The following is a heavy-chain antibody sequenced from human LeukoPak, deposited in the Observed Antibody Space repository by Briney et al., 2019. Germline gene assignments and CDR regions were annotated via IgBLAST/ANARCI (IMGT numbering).Heavy chain of an antibody. CDR3: AKGTHSSDYSAPYKFYYMDV. V-gene: IGHV4-39*02. CDR1: GGSISNGDFY. Sequence: SSETLSLTCTVSGGSISNGDFYWDWIRQPPGRQLEWIGNIHYTGTTYYIPSLKGRITMYVDTSKNQFSLKLTSVTAADTAVYYCAKGTHSSDYSAPYKFYYMDVWAKGTTVTVSS. CDR2: IHYTGTT. J-gene: IGHJ6*03. D-gene: IGHD3-22*01.